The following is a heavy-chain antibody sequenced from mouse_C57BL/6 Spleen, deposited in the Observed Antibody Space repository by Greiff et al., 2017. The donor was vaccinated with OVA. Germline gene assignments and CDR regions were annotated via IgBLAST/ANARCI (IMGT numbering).Heavy chain of an antibody. CDR3: ARSTMVTTGYFDV. V-gene: IGHV1-53*01. J-gene: IGHJ1*03. CDR2: INPSNGGT. CDR1: GYTFTSYW. Sequence: QVQLQQPGTELVKPGASVKLSCTASGYTFTSYWMHWVKQRPGQGLEWIGNINPSNGGTNYNEKFKSKATLTVDKSSRTAYMQLSSLTSEDSAVYYCARSTMVTTGYFDVWGTGTTVTVSS. D-gene: IGHD2-2*01.